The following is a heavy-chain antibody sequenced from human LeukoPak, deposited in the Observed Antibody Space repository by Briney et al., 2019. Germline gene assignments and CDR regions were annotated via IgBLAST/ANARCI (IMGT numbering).Heavy chain of an antibody. J-gene: IGHJ6*03. D-gene: IGHD2-15*01. CDR1: GFTISGDY. CDR3: VREVVAASNYYHYYYMDI. CDR2: IYSGGDT. Sequence: PGGSLRLSCAASGFTISGDYMSWVRQAPGKGLEWVSVIYSGGDTYYADSVKGRFTISRDNSKNTLYLQMNSLRAEDTAVYHRVREVVAASNYYHYYYMDIWGKGTTVTVTS. V-gene: IGHV3-53*01.